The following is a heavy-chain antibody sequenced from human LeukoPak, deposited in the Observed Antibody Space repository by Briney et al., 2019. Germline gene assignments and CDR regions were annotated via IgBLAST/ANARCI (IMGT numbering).Heavy chain of an antibody. CDR2: INHSGST. V-gene: IGHV4-34*01. J-gene: IGHJ3*02. CDR1: GGSFSGYY. Sequence: PSETLSLTCAVYGGSFSGYYWSWIRQPPGKGLEWIGEINHSGSTNYNPSLKSRVTISVDTSKNQFSLKLSSVTAADTAVYYCARVLLWFGDPVSGAFDIWGQGTMVTVSS. CDR3: ARVLLWFGDPVSGAFDI. D-gene: IGHD3-10*01.